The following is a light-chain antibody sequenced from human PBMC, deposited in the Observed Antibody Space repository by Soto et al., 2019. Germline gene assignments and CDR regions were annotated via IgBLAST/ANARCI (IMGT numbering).Light chain of an antibody. CDR1: GSDVGNFDY. J-gene: IGLJ3*02. CDR3: SSYTPTNALKVL. CDR2: AVS. V-gene: IGLV2-14*01. Sequence: QSVLTQPASVSGSPGQSITISCTGAGSDVGNFDYVSWYQQHPGKAPQLMIYAVSSRPSGISIRFSGSKSGNTASLTISGLQADDEATYYCSSYTPTNALKVLFGGGTKVTVL.